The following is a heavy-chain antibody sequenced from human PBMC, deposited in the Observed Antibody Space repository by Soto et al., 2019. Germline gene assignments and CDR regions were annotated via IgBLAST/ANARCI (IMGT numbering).Heavy chain of an antibody. D-gene: IGHD2-2*01. J-gene: IGHJ3*02. CDR3: TTDFSVVGSSDAFDI. CDR1: GFTFSNAW. CDR2: IKSKTDGGTT. Sequence: GGSLRLSCAASGFTFSNAWMSWVRQAPGKGLEWVGRIKSKTDGGTTDYAAPVKGRFTISRDDSKNTLYLQMNSLKTEDTAVYYSTTDFSVVGSSDAFDIWGQGTMVTVSS. V-gene: IGHV3-15*01.